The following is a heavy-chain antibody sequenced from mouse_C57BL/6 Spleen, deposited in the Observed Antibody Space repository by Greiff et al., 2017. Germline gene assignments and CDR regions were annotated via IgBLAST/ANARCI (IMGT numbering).Heavy chain of an antibody. D-gene: IGHD2-4*01. J-gene: IGHJ2*01. CDR3: ASDYDCFDY. V-gene: IGHV5-16*01. Sequence: DVMLVESEGGLVQPGSSMKLSCTASGFTFSDYYMAWVRQVPEKGLEWVANINYDGSSTYYLDSLKSRFIISRDNAKNMLYLHMSSLKSDDTATYYCASDYDCFDYWGQGTTLTVSS. CDR2: INYDGSST. CDR1: GFTFSDYY.